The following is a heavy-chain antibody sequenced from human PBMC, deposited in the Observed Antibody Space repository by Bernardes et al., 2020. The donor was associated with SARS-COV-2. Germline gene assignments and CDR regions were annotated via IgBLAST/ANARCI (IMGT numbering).Heavy chain of an antibody. CDR3: IRGSIVGQDSDH. D-gene: IGHD1-26*01. Sequence: GWSLRLSCAASGFTFSSHWMHWVRQAPGKGLVWVSRINSDGSSRNYADSVKGRFTISRDNAKNTLFLQMNSLRVEDTAVYYCIRGSIVGQDSDHWGQRTLVTVSS. V-gene: IGHV3-74*01. CDR1: GFTFSSHW. CDR2: INSDGSSR. J-gene: IGHJ4*02.